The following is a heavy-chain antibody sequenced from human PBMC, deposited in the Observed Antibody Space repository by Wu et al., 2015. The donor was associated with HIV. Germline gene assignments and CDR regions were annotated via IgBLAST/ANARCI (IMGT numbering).Heavy chain of an antibody. V-gene: IGHV1-2*02. CDR1: GYTFIAYY. CDR2: VDPNSGGA. D-gene: IGHD5-12*01. Sequence: QVQLVQSGAEVKKPGASVNVSCKASGYTFIAYYIHWVRQAPGQGLEWMGWVDPNSGGAISAQKFQGRVTMTRDTSISTAYMDLSRLRSDDTAVYYCARRGIRGGVGATYYYYMDVVGTKGPRSPSP. CDR3: ARRGIRGGVGATYYYYMDV. J-gene: IGHJ6*03.